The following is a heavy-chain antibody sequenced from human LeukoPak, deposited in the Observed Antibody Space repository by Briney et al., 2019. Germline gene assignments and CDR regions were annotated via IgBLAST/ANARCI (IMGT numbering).Heavy chain of an antibody. Sequence: PGGSLRLSCAASGFTFSSYAMSWVRQAPGKGLEWVSAISGSGGSTYYADSVKGRFTISRDNAENALYLQMNSLRAEDTAMYYCVRSTFWFDYWGQGTLVTVSS. CDR2: ISGSGGST. D-gene: IGHD3-3*01. V-gene: IGHV3-23*01. CDR3: VRSTFWFDY. J-gene: IGHJ4*02. CDR1: GFTFSSYA.